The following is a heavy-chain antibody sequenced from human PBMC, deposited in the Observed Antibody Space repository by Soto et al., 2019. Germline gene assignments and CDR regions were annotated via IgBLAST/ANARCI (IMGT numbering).Heavy chain of an antibody. CDR3: ARDKDLQPTVWGF. CDR2: VYYSGAT. CDR1: GDSMATGGHY. J-gene: IGHJ4*02. D-gene: IGHD3-16*01. Sequence: SETLSLTCTVSGDSMATGGHYYNWIRQVPGKGLEWIGYVYYSGATHYTPSLRARATISRDTSKNQFSLRLISVTAADTALYYCARDKDLQPTVWGFWGQVIQVTV. V-gene: IGHV4-31*03.